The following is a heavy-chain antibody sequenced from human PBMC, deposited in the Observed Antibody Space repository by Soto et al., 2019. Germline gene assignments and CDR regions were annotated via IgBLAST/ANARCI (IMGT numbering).Heavy chain of an antibody. J-gene: IGHJ5*02. D-gene: IGHD6-13*01. CDR3: AREGYRSSWYWRWFDP. CDR2: INHSGST. CDR1: GGSFSGYY. Sequence: QVQLQQWGAGLLKPSETLSLTCAVYGGSFSGYYWSWIRQPPGKGLEWIGEINHSGSTNYNPSLTSRVTISVDTSKNQFSLKLSSVTAADTAVYYCAREGYRSSWYWRWFDPWGQGTLVTVSS. V-gene: IGHV4-34*01.